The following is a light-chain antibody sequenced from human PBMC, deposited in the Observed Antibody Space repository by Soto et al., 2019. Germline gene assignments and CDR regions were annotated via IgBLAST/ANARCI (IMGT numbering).Light chain of an antibody. CDR2: DAS. Sequence: AIQLTQSPSSLSASVGDRVTITCRASQGISSALAWYQQKPGKAPKLLIYDASSLESGVPSRFSGSGSGTDFTLTISSLQPEDFSTYYGQQFNSYPRGGVWTFGQGTKVEIK. CDR3: QQFNSYPRGGVWT. V-gene: IGKV1-13*02. J-gene: IGKJ1*01. CDR1: QGISSA.